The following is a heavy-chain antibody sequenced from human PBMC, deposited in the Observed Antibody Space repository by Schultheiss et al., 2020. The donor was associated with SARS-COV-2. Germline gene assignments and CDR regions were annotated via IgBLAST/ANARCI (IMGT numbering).Heavy chain of an antibody. J-gene: IGHJ4*02. CDR1: GASVNTSVYF. CDR3: ARRRDIVVVVAATPFDY. CDR2: IYYSGNT. V-gene: IGHV4-39*01. Sequence: SETLSLTCSVSGASVNTSVYFWGWIRQPPGKGLEWIGSIYYSGNTYYNPSLKSRVTISVDTSKNQFSLKLSSVTAADTAVYYCARRRDIVVVVAATPFDYWGQGTLVTVSS. D-gene: IGHD2-15*01.